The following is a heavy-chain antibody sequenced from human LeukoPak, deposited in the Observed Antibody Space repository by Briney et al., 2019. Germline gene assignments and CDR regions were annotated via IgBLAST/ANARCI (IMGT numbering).Heavy chain of an antibody. CDR2: ISYDGSNK. CDR3: AREFDFWSGRNHAFDI. D-gene: IGHD3-3*01. J-gene: IGHJ3*02. V-gene: IGHV3-30*04. CDR1: GFTFSSYA. Sequence: GRSLRLSCAASGFTFSSYAMHWVRQAPGKGLEWVAVISYDGSNKYYADSVKGRFTISRDNSKNTLYLQMNSLRAEDTAVYYCAREFDFWSGRNHAFDIWGQGTMVTVSS.